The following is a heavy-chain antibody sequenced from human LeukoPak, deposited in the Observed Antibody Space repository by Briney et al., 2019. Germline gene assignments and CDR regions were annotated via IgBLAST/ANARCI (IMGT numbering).Heavy chain of an antibody. CDR2: INPNSGGT. V-gene: IGHV1-2*04. Sequence: ASVKVSCKASGYTFISYAMNWVRQAPGQGLEWMGWINPNSGGTNYAQKFQGWVTMTRDTSISTAYMELSRLRSDDTAVYYCARGVVVVPAAIQSYYYYGMDVWGQGTTVTVSS. CDR3: ARGVVVVPAAIQSYYYYGMDV. CDR1: GYTFISYA. J-gene: IGHJ6*02. D-gene: IGHD2-2*01.